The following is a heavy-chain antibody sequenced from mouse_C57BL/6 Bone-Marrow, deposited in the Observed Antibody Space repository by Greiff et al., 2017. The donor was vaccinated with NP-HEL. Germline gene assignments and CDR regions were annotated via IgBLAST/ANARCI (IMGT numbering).Heavy chain of an antibody. Sequence: DVKLVESGGDLVKPGGSLKLSCAASGFTFSSYGMSWVRQTPDKRLEWVATISSGGSYTYYPDSVQGRFTISRDNAKNTLYLQMSSLKSEDTAMYYCARHYYSNYFDYWGQGTTLTGSS. V-gene: IGHV5-6*02. CDR3: ARHYYSNYFDY. CDR1: GFTFSSYG. CDR2: ISSGGSYT. J-gene: IGHJ2*01. D-gene: IGHD2-5*01.